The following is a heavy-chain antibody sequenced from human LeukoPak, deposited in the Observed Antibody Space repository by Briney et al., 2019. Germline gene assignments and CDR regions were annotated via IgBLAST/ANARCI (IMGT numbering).Heavy chain of an antibody. CDR1: GFTFSSYA. V-gene: IGHV3-30*04. D-gene: IGHD3-10*01. J-gene: IGHJ4*02. CDR3: AKQNVRGTGGFDY. Sequence: PGGSLRLSCAASGFTFSSYAMHWVRQAPGKGLEWVAVISYDGSNKYYADSVEGRFTISRDNSKNTLYLHMNSLRAEDTAVYYCAKQNVRGTGGFDYWGQGTLVTVSS. CDR2: ISYDGSNK.